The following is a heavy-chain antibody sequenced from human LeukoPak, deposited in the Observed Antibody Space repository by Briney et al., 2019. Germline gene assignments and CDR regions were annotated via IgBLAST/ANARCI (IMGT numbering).Heavy chain of an antibody. Sequence: PGRSLRLTCAASGLTFSSYAMHWVRQAPGKGLEGVAVISYDGSNKYYADSVKGRFTISRDNSKNTLYLQMNSLRADDTAVYYCAKDDPNDYMPWIYWGQGTLVTVSS. CDR1: GLTFSSYA. CDR2: ISYDGSNK. V-gene: IGHV3-30-3*01. D-gene: IGHD4-11*01. J-gene: IGHJ4*02. CDR3: AKDDPNDYMPWIY.